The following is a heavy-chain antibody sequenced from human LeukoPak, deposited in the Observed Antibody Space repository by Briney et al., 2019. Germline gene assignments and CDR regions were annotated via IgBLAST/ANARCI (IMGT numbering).Heavy chain of an antibody. CDR3: ARDLKNTMVRGRYMDV. V-gene: IGHV1-2*02. CDR1: GYTFTGYY. CDR2: INPNSGGT. J-gene: IGHJ6*03. D-gene: IGHD3-10*01. Sequence: GASVKVSCKASGYTFTGYYMHWVRQAPGQGLEWMGWINPNSGGTNYAQKFQGRVTMTRDTSISTAYMELSRLRSDDTAVYYCARDLKNTMVRGRYMDVWGKGTTVTVSS.